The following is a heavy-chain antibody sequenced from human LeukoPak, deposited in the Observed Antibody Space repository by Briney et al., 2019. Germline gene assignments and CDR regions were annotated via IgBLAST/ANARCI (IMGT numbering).Heavy chain of an antibody. V-gene: IGHV3-48*03. J-gene: IGHJ6*03. CDR1: GFTFSSYE. D-gene: IGHD3-10*01. CDR2: ISSSGSTI. CDR3: AKDSLWFGENYMDV. Sequence: GGSLRLSCAASGFTFSSYEMNWVRQAPGKGLEWVSYISSSGSTIYYADSVKGRFTISRDNAKNTLYLQMNSLRAEDTAVYYCAKDSLWFGENYMDVWGKGTTVTISS.